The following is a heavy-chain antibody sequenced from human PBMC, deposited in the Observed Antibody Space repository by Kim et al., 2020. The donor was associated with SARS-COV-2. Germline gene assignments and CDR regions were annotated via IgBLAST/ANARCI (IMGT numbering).Heavy chain of an antibody. CDR2: IIPIFGTA. D-gene: IGHD5-12*01. V-gene: IGHV1-69*13. CDR1: GGTFSSYA. J-gene: IGHJ6*02. Sequence: SVKVSCKASGGTFSSYAISWVRQAPGQGLEWMGGIIPIFGTANYAQKFQGRVTITADESTSTAYMELSSLRSEDTAVYYCASSKDIVATINPVVYYGMDVWGQGTTVTVAS. CDR3: ASSKDIVATINPVVYYGMDV.